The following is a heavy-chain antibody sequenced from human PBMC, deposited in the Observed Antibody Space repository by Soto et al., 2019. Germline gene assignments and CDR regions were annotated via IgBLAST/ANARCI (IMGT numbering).Heavy chain of an antibody. J-gene: IGHJ3*02. V-gene: IGHV1-18*04. D-gene: IGHD3-16*01. CDR3: ASVMALTDSFDI. CDR1: GYTFTSYG. Sequence: ASVKVSCKASGYTFTSYGISWVRQAPGQGLEWMGWISAYNGNTNYAQKLQGRVTMTTDTSTSTAYMELRSLRSNDTAVYYCASVMALTDSFDIWGQGTMVTFSS. CDR2: ISAYNGNT.